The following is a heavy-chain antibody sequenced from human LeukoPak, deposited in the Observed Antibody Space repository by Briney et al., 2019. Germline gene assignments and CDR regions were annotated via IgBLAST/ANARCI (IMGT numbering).Heavy chain of an antibody. J-gene: IGHJ4*02. CDR3: ARGKVYYYYDY. D-gene: IGHD5/OR15-5a*01. V-gene: IGHV3-53*01. CDR1: KFTVRSNY. CDR2: LHSGGDT. Sequence: GGSLRLSCVASKFTVRSNYMSWVRQAPGKGLEWVSVLHSGGDTYYADSVKGRFTISRDDSKNTLYLQMNSLRAEDTAVYYCARGKVYYYYDYWGQGTLVTVSS.